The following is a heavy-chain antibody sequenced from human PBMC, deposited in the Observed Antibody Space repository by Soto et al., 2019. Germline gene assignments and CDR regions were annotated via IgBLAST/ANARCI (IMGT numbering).Heavy chain of an antibody. CDR3: AAPGPGTNWFDP. D-gene: IGHD1-1*01. Sequence: SVKVSCKVSGYPLAELSVHWVRQAPGQGLEWMGGIIPIFGTANYAQKFQGRVTITADESTSTAYMELSSLRPEDTAVYYCAAPGPGTNWFDPWGQGTLVTVSS. CDR1: GYPLAELS. J-gene: IGHJ5*02. CDR2: IIPIFGTA. V-gene: IGHV1-69*13.